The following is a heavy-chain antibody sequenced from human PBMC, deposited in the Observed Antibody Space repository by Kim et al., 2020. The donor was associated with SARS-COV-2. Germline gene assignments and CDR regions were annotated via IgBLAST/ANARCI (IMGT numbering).Heavy chain of an antibody. J-gene: IGHJ3*02. V-gene: IGHV1-8*01. CDR3: ARRPFNAFDI. Sequence: NPGCSQTFQGRVTMTRNTSISTAYMELSSPRSEDTAVYYCARRPFNAFDIWGQGTMVTVSS. CDR2: NP.